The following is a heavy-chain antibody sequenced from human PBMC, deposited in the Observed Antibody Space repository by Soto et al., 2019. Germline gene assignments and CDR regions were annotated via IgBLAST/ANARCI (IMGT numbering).Heavy chain of an antibody. CDR2: ISGSGGIT. CDR1: GITFSSYA. D-gene: IGHD2-15*01. CDR3: AKAVATTFGWFDT. V-gene: IGHV3-23*01. Sequence: EVQLLESGGGLVQPGESLRLSCAASGITFSSYAMNWVRQAPGKGLEWVSSISGSGGITHYADSVKGRFTISRDNSKDTLYLQKNHLRAEDTAIYYCAKAVATTFGWFDTWGQGTRVTVSS. J-gene: IGHJ5*02.